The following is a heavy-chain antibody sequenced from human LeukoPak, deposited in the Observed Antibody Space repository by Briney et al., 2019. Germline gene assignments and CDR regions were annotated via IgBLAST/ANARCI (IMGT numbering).Heavy chain of an antibody. CDR2: IYTSGST. Sequence: PSETLSLTCTVSGGSISSYYWSWIRQPAGKGLEWIGRIYTSGSTNYNPSLKSRVTMSVDTSKNQFSLKLSSVTAADTAVYYCARSPRSRGGYCSSTSCHNAFDIWGQGTMVTVSS. CDR1: GGSISSYY. D-gene: IGHD2-2*02. V-gene: IGHV4-4*07. J-gene: IGHJ3*02. CDR3: ARSPRSRGGYCSSTSCHNAFDI.